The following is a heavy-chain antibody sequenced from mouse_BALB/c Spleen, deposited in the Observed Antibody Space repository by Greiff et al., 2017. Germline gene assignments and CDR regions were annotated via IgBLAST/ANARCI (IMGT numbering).Heavy chain of an antibody. CDR3: ARDRGYGPQISSMDY. CDR1: GFTFSSYG. J-gene: IGHJ4*01. V-gene: IGHV5-6-3*01. CDR2: INSNGGST. Sequence: EVQLQESGGGLVQPGGSLKLSCAASGFTFSSYGMSWVRQTPDKRLELVATINSNGGSTYYPDSVKGRFTISRDNAKNTLYLQMSSLKSEDTAMYYCARDRGYGPQISSMDYWGQGTSVTVSS. D-gene: IGHD1-1*01.